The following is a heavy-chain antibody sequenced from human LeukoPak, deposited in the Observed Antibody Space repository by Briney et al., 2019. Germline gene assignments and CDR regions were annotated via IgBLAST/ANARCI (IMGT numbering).Heavy chain of an antibody. V-gene: IGHV3-21*01. CDR1: GFTFSSYS. CDR2: ISSSSSYI. CDR3: ARDAYYYDSSGPSGMDV. D-gene: IGHD3-22*01. Sequence: PGGSLRLSCAASGFTFSSYSMNWVRQAPGKGLEWVSSISSSSSYIYYADSVKGRFTISRDNAKNSLYLQMNSLRAEDTAVYYCARDAYYYDSSGPSGMDVWGQGTTVTVSS. J-gene: IGHJ6*02.